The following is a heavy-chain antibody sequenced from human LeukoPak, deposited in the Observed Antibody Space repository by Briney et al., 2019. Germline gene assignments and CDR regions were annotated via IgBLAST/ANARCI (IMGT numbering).Heavy chain of an antibody. CDR2: IYYSGNT. CDR3: ARHDSSGYYY. V-gene: IGHV4-59*08. Sequence: SETLSLTCSVSGGSISPYYWNWIRQTPGKGLEWIGYIYYSGNTNYNPSLKSRVTISVDTSKNQFSLKLSSVTAADTAVYYCARHDSSGYYYWGQGILVTVSS. J-gene: IGHJ4*02. D-gene: IGHD3-22*01. CDR1: GGSISPYY.